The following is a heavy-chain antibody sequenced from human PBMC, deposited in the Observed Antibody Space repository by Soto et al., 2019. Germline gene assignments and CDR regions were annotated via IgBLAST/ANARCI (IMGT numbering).Heavy chain of an antibody. Sequence: ASAKVSCKASVYTFTSYYMHWVRQAPGQGLERMGIINPSGGSTNYAQKLQGRVAMTRDTSTSTVYMELNSLRSEDTAVYYCARPPYSGCNNDESYLLAYLCQRTPLTVS. J-gene: IGHJ4*02. CDR1: VYTFTSYY. D-gene: IGHD2-21*01. CDR2: INPSGGST. CDR3: ARPPYSGCNNDESYLLAY. V-gene: IGHV1-46*01.